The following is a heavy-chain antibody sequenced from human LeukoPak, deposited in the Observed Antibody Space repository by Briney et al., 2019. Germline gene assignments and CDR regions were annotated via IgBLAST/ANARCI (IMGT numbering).Heavy chain of an antibody. CDR2: INHSGST. CDR1: GGSISSYY. V-gene: IGHV4-34*01. J-gene: IGHJ4*02. CDR3: ARMGYGDPNDY. D-gene: IGHD4-17*01. Sequence: PSETLSLTCTVSGGSISSYYWSWIRQPPGKGLEWIGEINHSGSTNYNPSLKSRVTISVDTSKNQFSLKLSSVTAADTAVYYCARMGYGDPNDYWGQGTLVTVSS.